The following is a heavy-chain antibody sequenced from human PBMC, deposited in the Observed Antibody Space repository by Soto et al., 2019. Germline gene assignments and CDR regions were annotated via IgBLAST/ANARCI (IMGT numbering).Heavy chain of an antibody. J-gene: IGHJ4*02. CDR2: INHSGST. CDR3: ARGPSLAY. V-gene: IGHV4-34*01. Sequence: SETLSLTCAVYGGSFSGYYWSWIRQPPGKGLEWIGEINHSGSTNYNPSLKSRVTISVDTSKNQFSLKLSSVTAADTAVYYWARGPSLAYWGQGTLVTVSS. CDR1: GGSFSGYY.